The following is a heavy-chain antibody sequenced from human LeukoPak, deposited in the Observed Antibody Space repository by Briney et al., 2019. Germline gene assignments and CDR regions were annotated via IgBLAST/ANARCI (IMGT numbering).Heavy chain of an antibody. Sequence: PSVTLSCTCSGSGVSISSYYWIWIRQPAGKGLEWIGRINTSGNNNYNPSLMIRVTMSVDTSNSQFCLSLMSVTSAHTGVYYYARGGAGASWLDPWGQGPLVTLSS. D-gene: IGHD3-10*01. J-gene: IGHJ5*02. CDR1: GVSISSYY. CDR3: ARGGAGASWLDP. V-gene: IGHV4-4*07. CDR2: INTSGNN.